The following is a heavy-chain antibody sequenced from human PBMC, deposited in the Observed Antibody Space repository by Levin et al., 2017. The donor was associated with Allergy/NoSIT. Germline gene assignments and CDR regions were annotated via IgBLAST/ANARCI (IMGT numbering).Heavy chain of an antibody. J-gene: IGHJ3*02. CDR1: GGTFSSYA. Sequence: GASVKVSCKASGGTFSSYAISWVRQAPGQGLEWMGGIIPIFGTANYAQKFQGRVTITADESTSTAYMELSSLRSEDTAVYYCASGSGSYYLGAFDIWGQGTMVTVSS. CDR2: IIPIFGTA. CDR3: ASGSGSYYLGAFDI. D-gene: IGHD3-10*01. V-gene: IGHV1-69*13.